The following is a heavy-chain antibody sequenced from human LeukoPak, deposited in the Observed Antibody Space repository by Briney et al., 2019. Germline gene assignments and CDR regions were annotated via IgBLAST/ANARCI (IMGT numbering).Heavy chain of an antibody. V-gene: IGHV3-30*02. CDR3: ARTRRRPGIAAAGTGDAFDI. D-gene: IGHD6-13*01. CDR1: GFTFSSYG. CDR2: IRYDGSNK. Sequence: GGSLRLSCAASGFTFSSYGMHWVRQAPGKGLEWVAFIRYDGSNKYYADSVKGRFTISRDNAKNSLYLQMNSLRAEDTAVYYCARTRRRPGIAAAGTGDAFDIWGQGTMVTVSS. J-gene: IGHJ3*02.